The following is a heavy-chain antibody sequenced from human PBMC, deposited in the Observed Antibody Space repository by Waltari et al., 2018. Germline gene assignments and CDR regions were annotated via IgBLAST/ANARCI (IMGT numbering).Heavy chain of an antibody. Sequence: QVQLQQWGAGLLKPSETLSLTCAVYGGSFSGYYWSWIRQPPGKGLEWIGEINHSGSTNHNPDLKSRVTISVDTSKNQFSLKLSSVTAADTAVYYCARVRRRYCTNGVCSPRYYFDYWGQGTLVTVSS. CDR1: GGSFSGYY. J-gene: IGHJ4*02. CDR3: ARVRRRYCTNGVCSPRYYFDY. CDR2: INHSGST. D-gene: IGHD2-8*01. V-gene: IGHV4-34*01.